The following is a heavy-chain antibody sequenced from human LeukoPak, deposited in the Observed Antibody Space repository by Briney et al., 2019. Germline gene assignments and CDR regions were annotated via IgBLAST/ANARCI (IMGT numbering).Heavy chain of an antibody. CDR1: GGTFSSYA. J-gene: IGHJ6*03. CDR2: IIPIFGTA. V-gene: IGHV1-69*06. CDR3: ARGSSGSYYIYYYYYMDV. Sequence: ASVKVSCKASGGTFSSYAISWVRQAPGQGLEWMGGIIPIFGTANYAQKFQGRVTITADKSTSTAYMELSSLRSEDTAVYYCARGSSGSYYIYYYYYMDVWGKGTTVTVSS. D-gene: IGHD3-10*01.